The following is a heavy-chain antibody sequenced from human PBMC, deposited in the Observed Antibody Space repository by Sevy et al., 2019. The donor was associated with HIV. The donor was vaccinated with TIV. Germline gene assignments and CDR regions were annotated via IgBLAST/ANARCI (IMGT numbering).Heavy chain of an antibody. CDR3: ATEYSRYYYYGMDV. CDR2: ISGSGGST. D-gene: IGHD6-6*01. J-gene: IGHJ6*02. CDR1: GFTFSSYA. V-gene: IGHV3-23*01. Sequence: GGSLRLSCAASGFTFSSYAMSWVRQAPGKGLEWVSAISGSGGSTYYADSVKGRFTISSDNSKNTLYLQMNSLRAEDTAVYYCATEYSRYYYYGMDVRGQGTTVTVSS.